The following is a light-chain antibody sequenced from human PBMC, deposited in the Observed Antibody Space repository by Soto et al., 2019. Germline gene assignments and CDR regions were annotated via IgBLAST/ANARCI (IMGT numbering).Light chain of an antibody. Sequence: EIVLTQSPATLSLSPGERATLSCRASQTVSFYLAWYQQKPGQAPRLLIYDTSNRATDIPARFSGSGSGTDFTLTISSLEPEDFAVYYCQQRSNRLLTFGGGTKVEIK. CDR1: QTVSFY. CDR3: QQRSNRLLT. CDR2: DTS. V-gene: IGKV3-11*01. J-gene: IGKJ4*01.